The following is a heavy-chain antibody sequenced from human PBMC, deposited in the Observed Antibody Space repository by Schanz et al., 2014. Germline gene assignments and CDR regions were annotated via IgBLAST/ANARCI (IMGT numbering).Heavy chain of an antibody. V-gene: IGHV1-18*01. CDR2: ISPSTGNT. Sequence: QVQLAQSGAEVKKPGASVTVSCKTSGYAFSDYGITWARQAPGQGLQWMGWISPSTGNTNDAPALQGRISLTTDTATSTAYVELRSMRADDAALDYCATMRADCTNTTCHTLERVDVWGQGTMVTVSS. J-gene: IGHJ3*01. CDR1: GYAFSDYG. D-gene: IGHD2-8*01. CDR3: ATMRADCTNTTCHTLERVDV.